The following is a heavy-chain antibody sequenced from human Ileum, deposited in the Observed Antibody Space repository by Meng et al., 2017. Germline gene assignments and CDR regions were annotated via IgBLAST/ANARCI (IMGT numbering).Heavy chain of an antibody. CDR3: VRGGTAYFDY. CDR1: GGSISSGGYY. D-gene: IGHD1-1*01. J-gene: IGHJ4*02. Sequence: QVQLEESGPGLVKTSQTLCLTCTVSGGSISSGGYYWSWIRQHPGKGLEWIGYIYDSGSTYYNPSLKSRIAISGDTSKNQFSLNLSSVTAADTAVYYCVRGGTAYFDYWGQGTLVTVSS. V-gene: IGHV4-31*03. CDR2: IYDSGST.